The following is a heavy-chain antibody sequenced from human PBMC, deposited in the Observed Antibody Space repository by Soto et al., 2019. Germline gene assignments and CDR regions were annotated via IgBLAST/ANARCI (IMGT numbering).Heavy chain of an antibody. V-gene: IGHV1-69*01. CDR3: ARETYYDFWSWLGWIDL. CDR2: IIPIFGTA. CDR1: GGTFSSYA. J-gene: IGHJ2*01. D-gene: IGHD3-3*01. Sequence: QVQLVQSGAEVKKPGSSVKVSCKASGGTFSSYAISWVRQAPGQGLEWMGGIIPIFGTANYAQKFQGRVTITADESTSTAYMELSSLRSEDTAVYYCARETYYDFWSWLGWIDLWGRGTLVTVSS.